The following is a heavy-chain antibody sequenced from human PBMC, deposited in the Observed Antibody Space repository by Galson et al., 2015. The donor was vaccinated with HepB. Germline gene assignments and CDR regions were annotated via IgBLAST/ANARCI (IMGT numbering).Heavy chain of an antibody. CDR3: AKGDKLGWSTHDAFHI. V-gene: IGHV3-30*18. Sequence: SLRLSCAASGFRFSRYGMDWVRQAPGQGLEWVAVISYDGSHQYYGDSVKGQFTISRDNSKSTLFLQMNSLRAEDTAVYYCAKGDKLGWSTHDAFHIWGQGTVVTVSS. CDR1: GFRFSRYG. J-gene: IGHJ3*02. CDR2: ISYDGSHQ. D-gene: IGHD6-19*01.